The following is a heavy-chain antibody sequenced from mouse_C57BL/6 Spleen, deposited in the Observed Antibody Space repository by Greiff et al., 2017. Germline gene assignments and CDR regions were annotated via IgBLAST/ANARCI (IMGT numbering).Heavy chain of an antibody. Sequence: QVQLKESGPGLVQPSQSLSITCTVSGFSLPSYGVHWVRQSPGKGLEWLGVLWSGGSTDYNAAFISRLSISKDNSKSQVFFKMNSLQADDTAIYYCARNYGITTEFAYWGQGTLVTVSA. V-gene: IGHV2-2*01. CDR1: GFSLPSYG. CDR3: ARNYGITTEFAY. D-gene: IGHD1-1*01. J-gene: IGHJ3*01. CDR2: LWSGGST.